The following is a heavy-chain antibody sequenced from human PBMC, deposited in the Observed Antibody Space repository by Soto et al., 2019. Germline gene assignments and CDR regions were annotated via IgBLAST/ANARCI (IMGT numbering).Heavy chain of an antibody. CDR1: GGSINNYY. D-gene: IGHD3-22*01. Sequence: SETLSLTCSVSGGSINNYYWSWIRQPPGKGLEFIGYIYYAGTTTYNPSLKSRVTISVDMSKNQFSLKLSSVTAADTAVYYCARLGGYYQALDSWGQGPRVT. CDR2: IYYAGTT. V-gene: IGHV4-59*08. CDR3: ARLGGYYQALDS. J-gene: IGHJ4*02.